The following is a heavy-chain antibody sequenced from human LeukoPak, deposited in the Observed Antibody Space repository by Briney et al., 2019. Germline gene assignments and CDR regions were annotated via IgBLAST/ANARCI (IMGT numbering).Heavy chain of an antibody. CDR3: AKEAGIVLGGDY. D-gene: IGHD1-26*01. CDR1: GFTFRTYA. Sequence: PGGSLRLSCAVSGFTFRTYAMSWVRQAPGRGLGWVSAINPAGSRTFYADSVKGRFTISRDNSKNTLYLQMNSLRADDSAVYFCAKEAGIVLGGDYWGQGTLVTVSS. J-gene: IGHJ4*02. CDR2: INPAGSRT. V-gene: IGHV3-23*01.